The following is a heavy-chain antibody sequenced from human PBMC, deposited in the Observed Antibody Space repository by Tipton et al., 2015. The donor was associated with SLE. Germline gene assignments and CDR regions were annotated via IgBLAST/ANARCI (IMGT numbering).Heavy chain of an antibody. CDR1: GVSISSGDYH. Sequence: LRLSCTVSGVSISSGDYHWGWPRQPPRKGLEWIASINYDGGTYHNPSHKSRVTVSLDTSRNQFSLKLTSVTAADTAVYFCARGYGDYADGFDIWGQGTMVTVSS. V-gene: IGHV4-39*07. D-gene: IGHD4-17*01. CDR2: INYDGGT. J-gene: IGHJ3*02. CDR3: ARGYGDYADGFDI.